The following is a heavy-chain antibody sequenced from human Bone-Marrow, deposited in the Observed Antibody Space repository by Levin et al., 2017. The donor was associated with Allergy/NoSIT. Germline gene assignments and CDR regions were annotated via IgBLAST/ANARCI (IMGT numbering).Heavy chain of an antibody. J-gene: IGHJ5*02. CDR1: GGSISSYY. CDR3: ARVWADDFWSGPNWFDP. V-gene: IGHV4-59*01. Sequence: SETLSLTCTVSGGSISSYYWSWIRQPPGKGLEWIGYIYYSGSTNYNPSLKSRVTISVDTSKNQFSLKLSSVTAADTAVYYCARVWADDFWSGPNWFDPWGQGTLVTVSS. D-gene: IGHD3-3*01. CDR2: IYYSGST.